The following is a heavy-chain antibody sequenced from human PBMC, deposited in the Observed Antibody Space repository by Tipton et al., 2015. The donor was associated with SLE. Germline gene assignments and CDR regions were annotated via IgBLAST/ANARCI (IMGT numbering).Heavy chain of an antibody. CDR3: AGGTGAYFDH. D-gene: IGHD3-16*01. Sequence: GSLRLSCAASGFTFSDYGMHWVRQAPGKGLEWVAFIRADGSNKDYADSVKGRFTISRDNSKNTLYLQMNRPRVEDTAVYYCAGGTGAYFDHWGQGTLVTVAS. J-gene: IGHJ4*02. CDR1: GFTFSDYG. CDR2: IRADGSNK. V-gene: IGHV3-30*02.